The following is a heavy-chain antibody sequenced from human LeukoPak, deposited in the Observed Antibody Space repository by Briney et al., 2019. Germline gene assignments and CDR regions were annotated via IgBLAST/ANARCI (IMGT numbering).Heavy chain of an antibody. D-gene: IGHD6-6*01. CDR2: IRYDGSNK. CDR1: GFTFDDYG. CDR3: AKPTGTQYSSSAPGGY. V-gene: IGHV3-30*02. J-gene: IGHJ4*02. Sequence: PGGSLRLSCAASGFTFDDYGMSWVRQAPGKGLEWVAFIRYDGSNKYYADSVKGRFTISRDNSKNTLYLQMNSLRAEDTAVYYCAKPTGTQYSSSAPGGYWGQGTLVTVSS.